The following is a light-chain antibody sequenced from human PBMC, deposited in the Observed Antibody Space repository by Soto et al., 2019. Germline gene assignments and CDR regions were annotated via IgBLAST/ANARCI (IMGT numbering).Light chain of an antibody. J-gene: IGLJ2*01. Sequence: QSVLTQPPSVSGAPGQRVTISCAGSSSNIGGGYDVHWYQQLPGTAPKLLIYDNINRPSGVPDRFSGSKSGTSASLAITGLQAEDEADYYCQSYDSSLSGSLFGGGTKVTVL. CDR2: DNI. CDR1: SSNIGGGYD. V-gene: IGLV1-40*01. CDR3: QSYDSSLSGSL.